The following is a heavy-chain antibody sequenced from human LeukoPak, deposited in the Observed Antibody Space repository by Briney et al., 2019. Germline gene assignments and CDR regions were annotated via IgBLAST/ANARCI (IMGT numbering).Heavy chain of an antibody. D-gene: IGHD3-22*01. CDR3: AKELSRYYYDVSGQEFDP. CDR2: VSGDGTTT. CDR1: GFIFDDYA. V-gene: IGHV3-43*02. J-gene: IGHJ5*02. Sequence: GGSLRLSCAASGFIFDDYAMHWVRQAPGKGLEWVSLVSGDGTTTYYADSVKGRFTISRDKRKKSLYLQMSSLRTEDTALYYCAKELSRYYYDVSGQEFDPWGQGTLVTVSS.